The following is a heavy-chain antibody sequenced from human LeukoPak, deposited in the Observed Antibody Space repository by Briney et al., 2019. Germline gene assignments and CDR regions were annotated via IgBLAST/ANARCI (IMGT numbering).Heavy chain of an antibody. CDR1: GFTVSSNY. CDR3: ATYLAAAEDY. CDR2: IYSGGST. V-gene: IGHV3-53*01. Sequence: GGSLRLSCAASGFTVSSNYMSWVRQAPGKGLEWVSVIYSGGSTYYADSVKGRFTISRDNAKNTLYLQMNSLRAEDTAVYYCATYLAAAEDYWGQGTLVTVSS. D-gene: IGHD6-13*01. J-gene: IGHJ4*02.